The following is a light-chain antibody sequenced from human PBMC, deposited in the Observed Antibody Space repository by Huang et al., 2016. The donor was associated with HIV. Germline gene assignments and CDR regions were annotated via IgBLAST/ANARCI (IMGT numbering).Light chain of an antibody. CDR1: QSVGSD. J-gene: IGKJ2*01. Sequence: EIVLTQSPATLSVSPGERATLSCRASQSVGSDLAWYQHRPGQAPRLLIYSASTRATGSPARFSGSGYGTDFILTVSSLQSEDVALYYCQQYRDWPPYTFGQGTKLEIK. V-gene: IGKV3-15*01. CDR2: SAS. CDR3: QQYRDWPPYT.